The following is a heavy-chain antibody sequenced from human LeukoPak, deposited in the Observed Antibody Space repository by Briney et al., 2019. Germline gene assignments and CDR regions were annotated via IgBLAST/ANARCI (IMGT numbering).Heavy chain of an antibody. V-gene: IGHV1-69*04. J-gene: IGHJ4*02. CDR1: GGTFSSYA. Sequence: GALVKVSCKASGGTFSSYAISWVRQAPGQGLEWMGRIIPILGIANYAQKFQGRVTITADKSTSTAYMELSSLRSEDTAVYYCARDPGSGWYYFDYWGQGTLVTVSS. CDR3: ARDPGSGWYYFDY. D-gene: IGHD6-19*01. CDR2: IIPILGIA.